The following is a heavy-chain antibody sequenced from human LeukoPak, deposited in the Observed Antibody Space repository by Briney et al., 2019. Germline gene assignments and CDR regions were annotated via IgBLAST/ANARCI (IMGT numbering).Heavy chain of an antibody. CDR2: IIPIFGTA. D-gene: IGHD6-13*01. J-gene: IGHJ4*02. Sequence: SVKVSCKASGGTFSSYAISWVRQAPGQGLEWTGGIIPIFGTANYAQKFQGRVTITADESTSTAYMELSSLRSEDTAVYYCARTPSIAAAGYYFDYWGQGTLVTVSS. CDR3: ARTPSIAAAGYYFDY. V-gene: IGHV1-69*13. CDR1: GGTFSSYA.